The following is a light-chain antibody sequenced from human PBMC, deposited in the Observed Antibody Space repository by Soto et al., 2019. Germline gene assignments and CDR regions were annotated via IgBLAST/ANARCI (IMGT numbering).Light chain of an antibody. Sequence: IVGTSAACALSLAPGGRCTLSCNTGPSVRISYLAWYLQKPGQAPRLLIYGASSRATGIPDRFSGSASGTDFTLTTSSLVHEDAAVSYCPQRATRPPCTFGQGTKVDI. CDR1: PSVRISY. CDR3: PQRATRPPCT. CDR2: GAS. J-gene: IGKJ1*01. V-gene: IGKV3-20*01.